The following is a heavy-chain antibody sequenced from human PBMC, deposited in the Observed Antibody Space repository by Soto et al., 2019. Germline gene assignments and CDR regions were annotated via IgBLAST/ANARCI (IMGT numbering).Heavy chain of an antibody. D-gene: IGHD6-6*01. CDR1: GFSFTGYY. CDR3: AKDLTRQLAYWLDP. CDR2: INAHSGGT. Sequence: ASVKVSCKASGFSFTGYYIHWLRQAPGQGLEWMGWINAHSGGTEYAQKFQGRVTLTRDTSITTAYLTLTSLTSDDTALYYCAKDLTRQLAYWLDPWGQGTQVTVSS. V-gene: IGHV1-2*02. J-gene: IGHJ5*02.